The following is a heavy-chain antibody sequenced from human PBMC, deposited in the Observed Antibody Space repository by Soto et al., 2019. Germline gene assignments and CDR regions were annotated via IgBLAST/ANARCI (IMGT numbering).Heavy chain of an antibody. CDR1: GGSISSSSYY. D-gene: IGHD3-10*01. CDR3: ARWGDGWRVDY. Sequence: QLQLQESGPGLVKPSETLSLTCTVSGGSISSSSYYWGWIRQPPGKGLEWIGSIYYSGSTYYNPSLKSRVTISVDTSKNQFSLKLSSVTAADTAVYYCARWGDGWRVDYWGQGTLVTVSS. V-gene: IGHV4-39*01. J-gene: IGHJ4*02. CDR2: IYYSGST.